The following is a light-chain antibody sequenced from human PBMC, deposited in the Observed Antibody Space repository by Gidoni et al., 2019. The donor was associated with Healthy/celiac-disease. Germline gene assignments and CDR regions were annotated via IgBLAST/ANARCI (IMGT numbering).Light chain of an antibody. CDR1: QSVSSSY. CDR2: GAS. CDR3: QQYGSSPLT. J-gene: IGKJ4*01. V-gene: IGKV3-20*01. Sequence: IVSTQSPGTLSLSPGERATLSCRASQSVSSSYLAGYQQKPGQAPRLLIYGASSRATGVPDRFSGSGSGTDFTLTISRLEPEGFAVYYCQQYGSSPLTFGGGTKVEIK.